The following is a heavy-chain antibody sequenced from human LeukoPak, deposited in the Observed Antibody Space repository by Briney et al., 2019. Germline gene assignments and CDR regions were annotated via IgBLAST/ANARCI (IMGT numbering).Heavy chain of an antibody. V-gene: IGHV4-59*01. Sequence: SETLSLTCTVSSASISSSYWSWIRQPPGKGLEWIGYIYYSGSTNYNPSLKSRVTISVDTSKNQFSLKLSSVTAADTAVYYCASKDYWGQGTLVTVSS. CDR3: ASKDY. CDR1: SASISSSY. CDR2: IYYSGST. J-gene: IGHJ4*02.